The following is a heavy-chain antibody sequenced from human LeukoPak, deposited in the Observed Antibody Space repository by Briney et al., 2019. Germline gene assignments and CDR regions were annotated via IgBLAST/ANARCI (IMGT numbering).Heavy chain of an antibody. Sequence: GGSLRLSCAASGFTFSSYEMNWVRQAPGKGLEWVSYISNSGTIYYADSVKGRFTISRDNAKNSLYLQTNSLRAEDTAVYHCARRFDLWGQGTLVTVSS. CDR1: GFTFSSYE. J-gene: IGHJ4*02. V-gene: IGHV3-48*03. CDR2: ISNSGTI. CDR3: ARRFDL.